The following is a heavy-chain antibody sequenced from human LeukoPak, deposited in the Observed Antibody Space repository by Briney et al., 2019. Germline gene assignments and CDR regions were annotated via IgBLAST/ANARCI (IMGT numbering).Heavy chain of an antibody. D-gene: IGHD2-21*01. CDR1: GYTFTDYY. V-gene: IGHV1-2*02. CDR3: ARIGAHCDSDGEYYSHGFDE. Sequence: ASVKVSCKTSGYTFTDYYIHWVRQAPGQGLEWMGWVNPHSGTTTYAQKFQGRVSMTTDTSINTVHVEMSRLRLDDTALYFCARIGAHCDSDGEYYSHGFDEWGQGTMVTVSS. J-gene: IGHJ3*01. CDR2: VNPHSGTT.